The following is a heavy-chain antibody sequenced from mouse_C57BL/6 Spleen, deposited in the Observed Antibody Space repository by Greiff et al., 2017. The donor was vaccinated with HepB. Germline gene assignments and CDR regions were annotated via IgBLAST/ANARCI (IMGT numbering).Heavy chain of an antibody. CDR1: GYAFSSYW. CDR2: IYPGDGDT. Sequence: VKLLESGAELVKPGASVKISCKASGYAFSSYWMNWVKQRPGKGLEWIGQIYPGDGDTNYNGKFKGKATLTADKSSSTAYMQLSSLTSEDSAVYFCARSSVTTVVEYWGQGTLVTVSA. V-gene: IGHV1-80*01. D-gene: IGHD1-1*01. CDR3: ARSSVTTVVEY. J-gene: IGHJ3*01.